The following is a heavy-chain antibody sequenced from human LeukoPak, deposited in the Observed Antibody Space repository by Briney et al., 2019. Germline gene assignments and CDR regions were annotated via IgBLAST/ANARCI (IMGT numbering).Heavy chain of an antibody. CDR2: IAPSVDTT. V-gene: IGHV1-46*01. J-gene: IGHJ4*02. CDR3: VREESGGYFDY. Sequence: ASVTVSCKSSGFTFTNYLLHWVRQAPGQGRGWVGRIAPSVDTTNYAQRFRDRVTMTRDTSTSTVYMELSSLRSEDTAVYYCVREESGGYFDYWGQGTLVTVSS. D-gene: IGHD2-8*02. CDR1: GFTFTNYL.